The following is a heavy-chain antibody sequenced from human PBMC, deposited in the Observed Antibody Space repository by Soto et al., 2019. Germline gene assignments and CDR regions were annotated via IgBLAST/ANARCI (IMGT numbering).Heavy chain of an antibody. CDR2: IIPIFGTA. J-gene: IGHJ3*02. D-gene: IGHD2-21*02. CDR1: GGTFSSYA. CDR3: AIRLAYCGGDCYPGAFDI. Sequence: SVKVSCKASGGTFSSYAMSWVRQAPGQGLEWMGGIIPIFGTANYAQKFQGRVTITADESTSTAYMELSSLRSEDTAVYYCAIRLAYCGGDCYPGAFDIWGQGTMVTVSS. V-gene: IGHV1-69*13.